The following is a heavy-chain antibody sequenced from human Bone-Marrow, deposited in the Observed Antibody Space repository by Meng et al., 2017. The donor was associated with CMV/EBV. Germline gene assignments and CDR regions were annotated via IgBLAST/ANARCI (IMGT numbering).Heavy chain of an antibody. CDR3: AREKTGNTNHLDY. CDR1: GITFSNHG. D-gene: IGHD4-23*01. Sequence: GESLKISCAASGITFSNHGMHWVRQAPGKGLEWVAFIRNDGSDKYYADSVKGRFTISRDNSKNMLYMQMNSLRAEDTTGDYCAREKTGNTNHLDYWGQGTLVTVSS. CDR2: IRNDGSDK. J-gene: IGHJ4*02. V-gene: IGHV3-30*02.